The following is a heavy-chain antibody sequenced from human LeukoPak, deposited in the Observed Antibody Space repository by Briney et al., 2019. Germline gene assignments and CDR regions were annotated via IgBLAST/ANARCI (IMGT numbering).Heavy chain of an antibody. Sequence: GGSLRLSCAASGFTFSSYWMSWVRQAPGKGLEWVAVISYDGSNKYYADSVKGRFTISRDNSKNTLYLQMNSLRAEDTAVYYCARDPFPGRRDGYNYRYFDYWGQGTLVTVSS. CDR2: ISYDGSNK. J-gene: IGHJ4*02. CDR3: ARDPFPGRRDGYNYRYFDY. V-gene: IGHV3-30-3*01. CDR1: GFTFSSYW. D-gene: IGHD5-24*01.